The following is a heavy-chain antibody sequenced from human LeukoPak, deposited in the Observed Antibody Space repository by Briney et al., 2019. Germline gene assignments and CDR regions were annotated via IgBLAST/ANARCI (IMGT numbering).Heavy chain of an antibody. J-gene: IGHJ6*02. Sequence: PGGTLRLSCVVSGFTFSSYTMNWVRQAPGKGLEWLSYISSRSSTTYYADSVKGRFTISRDNSKNTLYLQINSLRAEDAAVHYCAKGRGDIVVVVADPYGMDVWGQGTTVTVSS. CDR1: GFTFSSYT. CDR3: AKGRGDIVVVVADPYGMDV. D-gene: IGHD2-15*01. V-gene: IGHV3-48*01. CDR2: ISSRSSTT.